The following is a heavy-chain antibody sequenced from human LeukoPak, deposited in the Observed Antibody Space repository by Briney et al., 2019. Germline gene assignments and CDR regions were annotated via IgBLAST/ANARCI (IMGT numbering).Heavy chain of an antibody. J-gene: IGHJ4*02. V-gene: IGHV4-34*01. CDR3: ARVGYRYYFDSSGSYNPNFLDY. CDR2: INYSGSP. D-gene: IGHD3-22*01. CDR1: GGSFSDYY. Sequence: SETLSLTCAVYGGSFSDYYWSWIRQAPDKGLEWIGEINYSGSPNYNPSLKSRVTISVDTSKNQFSLKLTSVTAADTAVYYCARVGYRYYFDSSGSYNPNFLDYWGQGTLVTVSS.